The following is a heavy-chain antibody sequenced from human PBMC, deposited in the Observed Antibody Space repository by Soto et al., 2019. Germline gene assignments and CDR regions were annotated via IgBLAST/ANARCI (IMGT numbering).Heavy chain of an antibody. Sequence: QVQLQESGPGLVEPSQTLSLTCTVSGGSIRGGGHYWTWIRHRPGKGLECIGYINYSGSTYYTPSLRSRVTISVDTSQGQISLKLSSVTAADTALYYCATIGSTYGNSFDNWGQGTLVTVSS. V-gene: IGHV4-31*03. D-gene: IGHD5-18*01. J-gene: IGHJ4*02. CDR1: GGSIRGGGHY. CDR2: INYSGST. CDR3: ATIGSTYGNSFDN.